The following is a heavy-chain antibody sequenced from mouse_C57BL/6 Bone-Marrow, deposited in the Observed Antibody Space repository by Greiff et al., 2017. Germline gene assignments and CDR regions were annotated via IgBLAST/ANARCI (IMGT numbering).Heavy chain of an antibody. Sequence: QVQLQQPGAELVKPGASVKMSCKASGYTFTSYWITWVKQRPGQGLEWIGDIYPGSGSTNYNEKFKSKATLTVDTSSSTAYMQLSSLTSEDSAVYYCARFGIYGTRGYFDYWGQGTTLTVSS. CDR3: ARFGIYGTRGYFDY. V-gene: IGHV1-55*01. J-gene: IGHJ2*01. CDR2: IYPGSGST. CDR1: GYTFTSYW. D-gene: IGHD2-1*01.